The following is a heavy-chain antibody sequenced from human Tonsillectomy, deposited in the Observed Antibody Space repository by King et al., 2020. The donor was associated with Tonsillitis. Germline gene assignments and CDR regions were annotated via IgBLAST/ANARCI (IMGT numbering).Heavy chain of an antibody. J-gene: IGHJ6*02. CDR3: ARDVEAVAGTGMDV. V-gene: IGHV1-3*01. CDR2: INAGNGNK. Sequence: QLVQSGAEVRKPGASVKVSCKASGYTFTSCAMHWVRQAPGQRLEWMGWINAGNGNKKYSQKFQGRVTITRDKSASTAYMELVSLRSEDTAVYYCARDVEAVAGTGMDVWGQGTTVTVSS. D-gene: IGHD6-19*01. CDR1: GYTFTSCA.